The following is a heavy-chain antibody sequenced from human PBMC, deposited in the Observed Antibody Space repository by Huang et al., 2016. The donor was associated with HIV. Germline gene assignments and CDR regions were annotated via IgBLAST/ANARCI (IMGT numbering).Heavy chain of an antibody. J-gene: IGHJ6*03. CDR2: MNPKSGNT. V-gene: IGHV1-8*01. Sequence: QVQLVQSGTEVKKPGASVKVSCKTAGYTFTRYAINWVRQATGQGLEWMGWMNPKSGNTSYAQKDQGRVTMTRTTSTTSAYMELSDLRSDDTAVYYCARGVRWYINNVVPPNSSWGYYQYDMDAWGKGTTVTVSS. CDR3: ARGVRWYINNVVPPNSSWGYYQYDMDA. CDR1: GYTFTRYA. D-gene: IGHD2-8*01.